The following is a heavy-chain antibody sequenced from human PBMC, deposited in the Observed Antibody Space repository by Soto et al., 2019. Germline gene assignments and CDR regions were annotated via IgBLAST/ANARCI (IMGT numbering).Heavy chain of an antibody. CDR3: ARMVGGTLVDF. CDR2: IYHSGST. Sequence: QVQLQESGPGLVRPSGTLSLTCAVSGASISSTTSGNWWSWVRQPPGKGLEWIGEIYHSGSTNYNPSLRSRVTMSVDKSKNHFSLKLSSVTAADTAVYYCARMVGGTLVDFWGQGTLVTVSS. V-gene: IGHV4-4*02. D-gene: IGHD1-26*01. J-gene: IGHJ4*02. CDR1: GASISSTTSGNW.